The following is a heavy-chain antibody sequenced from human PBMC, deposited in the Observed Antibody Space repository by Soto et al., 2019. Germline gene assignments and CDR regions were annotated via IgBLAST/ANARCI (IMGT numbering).Heavy chain of an antibody. J-gene: IGHJ4*02. V-gene: IGHV1-3*01. CDR1: GYTFTSCA. D-gene: IGHD3-10*01. CDR3: ARSIRLVGDY. Sequence: ASVKVSCKASGYTFTSCAMRWVRQAPGQRLEWMGWINAGNGNTKYSQKFQGRVTITRDTSASTAYMELSSLRSEDTAVYCCARSIRLVGDYWGQGSLDIVSS. CDR2: INAGNGNT.